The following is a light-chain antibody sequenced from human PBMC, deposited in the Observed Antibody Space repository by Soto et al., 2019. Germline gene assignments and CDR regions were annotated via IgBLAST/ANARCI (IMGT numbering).Light chain of an antibody. CDR3: QQYNSYSRR. CDR1: QSISSW. CDR2: KAT. Sequence: DIQMTQSPSTLSASVGDRVTITCRASQSISSWLAWYQQKPGKAHKLLIYKATSLKSGVPSRFSGSGSGTEFTLTISSLQPDDFATYYCQQYNSYSRRFGQGTKV. J-gene: IGKJ1*01. V-gene: IGKV1-5*03.